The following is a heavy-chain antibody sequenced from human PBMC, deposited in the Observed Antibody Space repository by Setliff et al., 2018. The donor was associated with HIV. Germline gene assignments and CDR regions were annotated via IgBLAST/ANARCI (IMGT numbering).Heavy chain of an antibody. Sequence: GGSLRLSCEASGFTVSSSYVAWVRQAPGKGLEWVSTIYSDGSTYHRDSVKGRFTLSRDNSKNTVYLQVGSLRPDDTAMYYCARSRPYNSALDYWGQGTLVTVSS. D-gene: IGHD6-25*01. V-gene: IGHV3-66*02. CDR3: ARSRPYNSALDY. J-gene: IGHJ4*02. CDR1: GFTVSSSY. CDR2: IYSDGST.